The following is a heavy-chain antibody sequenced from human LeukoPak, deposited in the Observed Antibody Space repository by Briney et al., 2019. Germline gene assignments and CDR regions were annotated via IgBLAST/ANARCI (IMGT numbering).Heavy chain of an antibody. D-gene: IGHD3-22*01. CDR1: GFTFDDYA. Sequence: GGSLRLSCAASGFTFDDYAMHWVRQAPGKGLEWVSGISWNSGSIGYADSVKGRFTISRDNAKNSLYLQMNSLRAEDTALYYCAKGAYYYDSSGYHWGQGTLVTVSS. CDR2: ISWNSGSI. V-gene: IGHV3-9*01. CDR3: AKGAYYYDSSGYH. J-gene: IGHJ5*02.